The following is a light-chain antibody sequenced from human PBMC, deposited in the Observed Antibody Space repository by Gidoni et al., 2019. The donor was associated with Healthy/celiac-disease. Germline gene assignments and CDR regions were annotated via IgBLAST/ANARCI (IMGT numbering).Light chain of an antibody. J-gene: IGLJ2*01. CDR2: EVS. Sequence: QSALTQPASVSGSPGQSITISCTGTSRDVGRYNLVSWYQQHPVKAPKLMIYEVSKLPAGVSHLFSGSTSCNTASLTISGLQAEDEADYYCCSSAGSTVVFGGGTKLTVL. V-gene: IGLV2-23*02. CDR1: SRDVGRYNL. CDR3: CSSAGSTVV.